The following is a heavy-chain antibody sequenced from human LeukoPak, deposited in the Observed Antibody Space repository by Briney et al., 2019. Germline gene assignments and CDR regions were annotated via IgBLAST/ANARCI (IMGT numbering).Heavy chain of an antibody. CDR1: GXSFSGYY. CDR2: INHSGST. V-gene: IGHV4-34*01. D-gene: IGHD2-2*03. J-gene: IGHJ4*02. Sequence: SETLSLTCAVYGXSFSGYYWSWIRQPPGKGLEWIGEINHSGSTNYNPSLKSRVTISVDTSKNQFSLKLSSVTAADTAVYYCARGRGSGYCSSTSCSRRFDYWGQGTLVTVSS. CDR3: ARGRGSGYCSSTSCSRRFDY.